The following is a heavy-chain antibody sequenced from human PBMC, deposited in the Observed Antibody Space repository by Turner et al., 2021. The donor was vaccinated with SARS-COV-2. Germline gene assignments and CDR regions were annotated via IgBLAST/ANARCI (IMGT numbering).Heavy chain of an antibody. Sequence: QVQLVESGGGVVQPGRSLRLSCAATGFTFSSCGMDWVRQAPGKGLEWVEVISYDGSNKYYVDSGKGRFTISRDNSKNTLYLQMNSLRAEDTAVYYGAKMMFGGWGGFDYWGQGTLVTVSS. CDR2: ISYDGSNK. CDR3: AKMMFGGWGGFDY. V-gene: IGHV3-30*18. D-gene: IGHD3-10*02. J-gene: IGHJ4*02. CDR1: GFTFSSCG.